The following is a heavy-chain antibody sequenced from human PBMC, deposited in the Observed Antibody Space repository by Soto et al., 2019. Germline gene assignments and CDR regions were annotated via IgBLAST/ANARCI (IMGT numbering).Heavy chain of an antibody. J-gene: IGHJ5*02. Sequence: EVQLVESGGGLVKPGGSLRLSCAASGFTFSTYSMNWVRQAPGKGLEWVSSISSSSDYIYYADSVKGRFTISRDNAKNSLYLQMNSLSDEDTAVYYFASGGTTGTTATNWFDPWGQGTLVTVSS. CDR3: ASGGTTGTTATNWFDP. D-gene: IGHD1-1*01. CDR1: GFTFSTYS. CDR2: ISSSSDYI. V-gene: IGHV3-21*01.